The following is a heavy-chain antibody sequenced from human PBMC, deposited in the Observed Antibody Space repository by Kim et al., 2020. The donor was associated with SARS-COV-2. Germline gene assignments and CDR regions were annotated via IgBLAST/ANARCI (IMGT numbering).Heavy chain of an antibody. CDR2: ISSSSSTI. D-gene: IGHD3-3*01. J-gene: IGHJ4*02. V-gene: IGHV3-48*02. Sequence: GGSLRLSCAASGFTFSSYSMNWVRQAPGKGLEWVSYISSSSSTIYYADSVKGRFTISRDNAKNSLYLQMNSLRDEDTAVYYCARDDQLRITIFGVVIIYFDYWGPGTLVTVSS. CDR1: GFTFSSYS. CDR3: ARDDQLRITIFGVVIIYFDY.